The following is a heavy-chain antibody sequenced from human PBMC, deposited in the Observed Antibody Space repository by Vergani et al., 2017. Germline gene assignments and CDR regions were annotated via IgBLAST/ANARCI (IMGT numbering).Heavy chain of an antibody. CDR3: VRDVRVSRT. Sequence: QVQLVESGGGLVKPGGSLRLSCAASGFTFSDSYMSWVRQAPGMGLEWVSYISSSGTIVYYADSVKGRFTISRDNAKNSLYLDMSSLRAEDTAVYYCVRDVRVSRTWGQGTLVAVSS. V-gene: IGHV3-11*04. CDR2: ISSSGTIV. CDR1: GFTFSDSY. J-gene: IGHJ3*01.